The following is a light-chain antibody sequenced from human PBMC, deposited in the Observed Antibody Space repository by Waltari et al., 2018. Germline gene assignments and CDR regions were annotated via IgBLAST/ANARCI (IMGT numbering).Light chain of an antibody. CDR3: QQYDSTPYT. Sequence: EIVLTQSPDTLLLSPGHRAALSCRASQSLSSSYLAWYQQKPGQAPRLLIYGASSRATGIPDRFSGSGSETDFTLTISRLEPEDFAVYYCQQYDSTPYTFGQGTKLEIK. J-gene: IGKJ2*01. V-gene: IGKV3-20*01. CDR2: GAS. CDR1: QSLSSSY.